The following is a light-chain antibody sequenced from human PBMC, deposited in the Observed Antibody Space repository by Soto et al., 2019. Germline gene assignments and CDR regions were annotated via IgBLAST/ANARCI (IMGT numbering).Light chain of an antibody. J-gene: IGLJ1*01. Sequence: QSALTQPPSASGSPGQSVTISCTGTRSDVVGYNYVSWYQQHPGNAPKLIIYEVSKRPSVVPDRFSGSKSGNTASLTVSGLQAEDEADYYCSSYAGSPLCVFGTGTKVTVL. CDR3: SSYAGSPLCV. CDR2: EVS. V-gene: IGLV2-8*01. CDR1: RSDVVGYNY.